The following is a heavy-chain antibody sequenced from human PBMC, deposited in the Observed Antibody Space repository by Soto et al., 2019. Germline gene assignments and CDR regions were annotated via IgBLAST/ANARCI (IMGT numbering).Heavy chain of an antibody. CDR1: GYTFTGYY. D-gene: IGHD3-3*01. CDR3: AREGLHYDFWSGPYYYYGMDV. V-gene: IGHV1-2*04. CDR2: INPNSGGT. J-gene: IGHJ6*02. Sequence: ASVKVSCKASGYTFTGYYMHWVRQAPGQGLEWMGWINPNSGGTNYAQKFQGWVTMTRDTSISTAYMELSRLRSDDTAVYYCAREGLHYDFWSGPYYYYGMDVWGQGTTVTVSS.